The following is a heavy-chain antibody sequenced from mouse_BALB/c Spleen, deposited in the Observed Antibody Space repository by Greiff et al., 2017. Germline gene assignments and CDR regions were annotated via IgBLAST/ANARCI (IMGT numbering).Heavy chain of an antibody. D-gene: IGHD2-2*01. J-gene: IGHJ1*01. CDR3: ARAGYHWYFDV. V-gene: IGHV3-6*02. CDR2: ISYDGSN. CDR1: GYSITSGYY. Sequence: EVQLQESGPGLVKPSQSLSLTCSVTGYSITSGYYWNWIRQFPGNKLEWMGYISYDGSNNYNPSLKNRISITRDTSKNQFFLKLNSVTTEDTATYYCARAGYHWYFDVWGAGTTVTVSS.